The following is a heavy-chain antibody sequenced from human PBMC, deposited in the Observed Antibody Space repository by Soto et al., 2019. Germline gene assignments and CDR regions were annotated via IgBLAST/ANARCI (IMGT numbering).Heavy chain of an antibody. Sequence: EVQLLESGGGLAQPGGSLRLSCAASGFIFSTYAMSWVRQAPGKGLEWVSTISGSGANTYYAASVRGRFTISRDNSKNTLYLQVNGLRGEDTAVYYCAKVGGYNWNDPFDYWGQGTLVTVSS. CDR1: GFIFSTYA. CDR2: ISGSGANT. V-gene: IGHV3-23*01. CDR3: AKVGGYNWNDPFDY. D-gene: IGHD1-1*01. J-gene: IGHJ4*02.